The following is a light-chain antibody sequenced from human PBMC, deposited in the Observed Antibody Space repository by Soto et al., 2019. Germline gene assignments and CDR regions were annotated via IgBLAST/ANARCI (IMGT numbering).Light chain of an antibody. J-gene: IGLJ1*01. CDR2: EVS. CDR3: SSYTSSSTYL. CDR1: SSDVGAYNS. V-gene: IGLV2-14*03. Sequence: QSALTQPASVSGSPGQSITISCTGTSSDVGAYNSVSWYQQHPDKAPKLMIYEVSYRPSGVSNRFSGSKSDNMASLTISGLHTEDEADYYCSSYTSSSTYLFGTGTKLTVL.